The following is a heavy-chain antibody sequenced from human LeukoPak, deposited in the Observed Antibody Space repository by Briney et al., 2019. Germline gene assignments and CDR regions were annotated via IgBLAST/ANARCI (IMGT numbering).Heavy chain of an antibody. CDR2: IYYSGST. D-gene: IGHD3-9*01. J-gene: IGHJ6*03. CDR3: ARDLDYDYYYYMDV. Sequence: PSETLSLTCTVSGGSISSHYWSWIRQPPGKGLEWIGYIYYSGSTNYNPSLKSRVTISVDTSKNQLSLKLSSVTAADTAVYYCARDLDYDYYYYMDVWGKGTTVTVSS. V-gene: IGHV4-59*11. CDR1: GGSISSHY.